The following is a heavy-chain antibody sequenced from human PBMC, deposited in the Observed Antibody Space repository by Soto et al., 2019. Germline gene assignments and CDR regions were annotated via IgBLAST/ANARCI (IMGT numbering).Heavy chain of an antibody. Sequence: GGSLRLSCAASGFTFHNYAMHWVRQAPGKGLEWVAGISWNSGNIDFGDSVKGRFTISRDNAKNSLYLQMNSLRPEDTAVYYCAKDPYDGLTGYNSWFDPWGQGTLVTVSS. CDR3: AKDPYDGLTGYNSWFDP. V-gene: IGHV3-9*01. CDR1: GFTFHNYA. D-gene: IGHD3-9*01. J-gene: IGHJ5*02. CDR2: ISWNSGNI.